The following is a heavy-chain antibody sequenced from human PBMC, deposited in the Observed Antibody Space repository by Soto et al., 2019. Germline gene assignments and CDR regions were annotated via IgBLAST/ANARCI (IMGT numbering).Heavy chain of an antibody. CDR2: SFHTGTT. Sequence: QVQLQESGPGLVKPSGTLSVTCEVSGDSITSSYYWNWVRQPPGKGLEWIGESFHTGTTNYNPSLESRVIISVDTSKNHFSLKLTSGTAADSAVYYCARARIAPRTFDVWGQGSLVTVSS. V-gene: IGHV4-4*02. CDR1: GDSITSSYY. J-gene: IGHJ4*02. D-gene: IGHD3-16*01. CDR3: ARARIAPRTFDV.